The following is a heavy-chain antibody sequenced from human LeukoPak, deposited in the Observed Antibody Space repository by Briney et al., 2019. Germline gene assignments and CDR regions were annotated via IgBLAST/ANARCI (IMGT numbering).Heavy chain of an antibody. V-gene: IGHV4-34*01. D-gene: IGHD3-3*01. CDR3: ASGRYDFWSGYYKGRWFDP. J-gene: IGHJ5*02. Sequence: SETLFLTCAVYGGSFSGYYWSWIRQPPGKGLEWIWEINHSGSTNYNPSLKSRVTISVDTSKTQFSLKLRSVTAADTAVYYCASGRYDFWSGYYKGRWFDPWGQGTLVTVSS. CDR2: INHSGST. CDR1: GGSFSGYY.